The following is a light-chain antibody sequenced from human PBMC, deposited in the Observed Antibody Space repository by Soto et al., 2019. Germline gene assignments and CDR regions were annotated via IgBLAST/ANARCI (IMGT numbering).Light chain of an antibody. CDR3: QQYGSSPRT. CDR1: QSISRSD. Sequence: EIVLTQSPGTVSLSPRESATLSCRASQSISRSDLAWYQHRPGQSPRLLIYATSSRATGIPDRFTGGGAGTGFTLTISRLEPEDSAVYYCQQYGSSPRTFGQGTKVDIK. CDR2: ATS. J-gene: IGKJ1*01. V-gene: IGKV3-20*01.